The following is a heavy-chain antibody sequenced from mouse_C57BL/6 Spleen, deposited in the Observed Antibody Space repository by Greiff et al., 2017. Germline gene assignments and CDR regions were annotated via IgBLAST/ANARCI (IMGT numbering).Heavy chain of an antibody. CDR2: IYPRSGNT. CDR1: GYTFTSYG. D-gene: IGHD2-3*01. CDR3: AIYDGYYPYYFDY. V-gene: IGHV1-81*01. Sequence: VQVVESGAELARPGASVKLSCKASGYTFTSYGISWVKQRTGQGLEWIGEIYPRSGNTYYNEKFKGKATLTADKSSSTAYMELRSLTSEDSAVYFCAIYDGYYPYYFDYWGQGTTLTVSS. J-gene: IGHJ2*01.